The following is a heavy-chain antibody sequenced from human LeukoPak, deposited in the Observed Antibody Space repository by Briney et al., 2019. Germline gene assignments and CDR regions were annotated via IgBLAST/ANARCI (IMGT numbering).Heavy chain of an antibody. D-gene: IGHD3-10*01. CDR2: IYYSGST. CDR3: ARVLLWFGEQNNWFDP. J-gene: IGHJ5*02. V-gene: IGHV4-39*01. Sequence: SETLSLTCTVSGGSISSSSYYWGWIRQPPGKGLEWIGSIYYSGSTYYNPSLKSRVTISVDTSKNQFSLKLSSVTAADTAVYYCARVLLWFGEQNNWFDPRGQGTLVTVSS. CDR1: GGSISSSSYY.